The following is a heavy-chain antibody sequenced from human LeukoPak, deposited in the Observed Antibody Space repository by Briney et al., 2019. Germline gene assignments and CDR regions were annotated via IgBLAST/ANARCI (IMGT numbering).Heavy chain of an antibody. CDR2: ITGSGGIT. CDR3: AKWGDYDVLTGYYDPDY. V-gene: IGHV3-23*01. Sequence: GASLRLSCVASGFTFSNYAMSWVRQAPGKGLEWVSAITGSGGITYYADSVKGRFTISRDNSKNTLYLQMNSLRAEDTAVYYCAKWGDYDVLTGYYDPDYWGQGTLVTVSS. J-gene: IGHJ4*02. D-gene: IGHD3-9*01. CDR1: GFTFSNYA.